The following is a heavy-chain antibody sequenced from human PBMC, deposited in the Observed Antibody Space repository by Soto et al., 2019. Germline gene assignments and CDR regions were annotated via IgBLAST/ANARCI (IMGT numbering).Heavy chain of an antibody. CDR2: MSHSGGT. D-gene: IGHD1-1*01. CDR3: ARVERGTVTTVVDAFDI. Sequence: QVQLQQWGAGLLKPSETLSLTCAVYGGFVSSGSYYWSWIRQPPGKGLEWIGEMSHSGGTHFNPSLKSRVPISVDTYKNQFSLNIYSVTAADTALYYCARVERGTVTTVVDAFDIWGPGTMVTVSS. J-gene: IGHJ3*02. CDR1: GGFVSSGSYY. V-gene: IGHV4-34*01.